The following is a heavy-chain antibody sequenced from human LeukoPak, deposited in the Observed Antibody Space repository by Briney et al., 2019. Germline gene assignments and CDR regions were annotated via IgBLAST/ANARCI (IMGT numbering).Heavy chain of an antibody. CDR3: YRFDY. CDR2: ISSDGSST. J-gene: IGHJ4*02. Sequence: GGSLRLSCAASGFTFSSYWMHWVRQAPGKGLVWVSRISSDGSSTTYADSVKGRFTISRDNAKNTLYLQMNSLYNCARGYSGSYRFDYWGQGTLVTVSS. CDR1: GFTFSSYW. D-gene: IGHD1-26*01. V-gene: IGHV3-74*01.